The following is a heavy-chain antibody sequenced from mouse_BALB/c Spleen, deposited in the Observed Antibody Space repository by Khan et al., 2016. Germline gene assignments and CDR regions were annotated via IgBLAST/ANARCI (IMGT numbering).Heavy chain of an antibody. D-gene: IGHD3-3*01. CDR1: DYTFTSYW. J-gene: IGHJ2*01. CDR2: INPSTGYT. V-gene: IGHV1-7*01. CDR3: ARGGTGYFDY. Sequence: QVQLQQSGAELAKPGASVKMSCKASDYTFTSYWMHWVKQRPGQGLEWIGYINPSTGYTEYNQKFKDKATLTADKSSSTAYMQLSSLTSEDSAVYYWARGGTGYFDYWGQGTTLTVSS.